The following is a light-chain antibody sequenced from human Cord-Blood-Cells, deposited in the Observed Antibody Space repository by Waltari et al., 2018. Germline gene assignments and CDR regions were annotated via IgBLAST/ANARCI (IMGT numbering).Light chain of an antibody. CDR3: QSYDSSLSGWV. Sequence: QSVLTQPPSVSGAPGQRVTLPCTGSSSNIGAGYDVHWYQQLPGTAPKLLICGDRNRPTGVPGQFSGSKSCTSASLAITGLQAEDEADYYCQSYDSSLSGWVFGGGTKLTVL. V-gene: IGLV1-40*01. J-gene: IGLJ3*02. CDR1: SSNIGAGYD. CDR2: GDR.